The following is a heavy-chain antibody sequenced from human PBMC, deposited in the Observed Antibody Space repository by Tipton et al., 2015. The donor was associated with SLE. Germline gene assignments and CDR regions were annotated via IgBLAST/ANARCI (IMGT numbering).Heavy chain of an antibody. D-gene: IGHD3-16*01. CDR1: GYTFTSYG. J-gene: IGHJ4*02. CDR3: ARDRFGSDY. V-gene: IGHV1-18*01. CDR2: ISPYNGNK. Sequence: QLVQSGGEVKKPGASVKVSCKASGYTFTSYGITWVRQAPGQGLEWMGWISPYNGNKNYAQKVQGRVTMTADTSTGTAYLELRRLRSDDTAVYYCARDRFGSDYWGQGTLVTVSS.